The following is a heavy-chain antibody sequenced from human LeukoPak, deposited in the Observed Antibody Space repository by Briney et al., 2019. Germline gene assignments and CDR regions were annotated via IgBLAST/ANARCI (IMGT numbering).Heavy chain of an antibody. V-gene: IGHV3-30*04. J-gene: IGHJ3*02. CDR1: EFTFSSYA. D-gene: IGHD2-15*01. Sequence: PGRSLRLSCAASEFTFSSYAAHWVRQAPGKGLEWVAVISHDGSNKYYADSVKGRFTISRDNSKNTLYLQMNSLRVEDTAVNYCARAPLGYCRGGSCYAHSGSYLYAFDIWGQGTLVTVSS. CDR3: ARAPLGYCRGGSCYAHSGSYLYAFDI. CDR2: ISHDGSNK.